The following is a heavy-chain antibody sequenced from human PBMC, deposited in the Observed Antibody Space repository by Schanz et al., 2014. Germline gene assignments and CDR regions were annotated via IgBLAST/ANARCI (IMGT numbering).Heavy chain of an antibody. J-gene: IGHJ1*01. Sequence: DLVESGGGVVQPGRSLTLSCAVSTSLFSRSVIHWVRQAPGKGLEWVAVMWNDGIKTHYADSGKGRFTISRDNAKNSLYLQMNSLRAEDTALYYCARDTAQSCIGPSCFEYFQHWGQGALVTVSS. CDR2: MWNDGIKT. CDR1: TSLFSRSV. V-gene: IGHV3-30*04. D-gene: IGHD2-2*01. CDR3: ARDTAQSCIGPSCFEYFQH.